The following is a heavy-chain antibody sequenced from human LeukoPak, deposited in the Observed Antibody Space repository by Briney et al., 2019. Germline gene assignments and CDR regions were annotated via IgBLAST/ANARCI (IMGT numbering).Heavy chain of an antibody. J-gene: IGHJ6*02. CDR1: GFTFSSYA. CDR3: ARGYYYDSSGCYSQGYYYYGMDV. Sequence: GGSLRLSCAASGFTFSSYAMSWVRQAPGKGLEWVSAISGSGGSTYYADSVKGRFTISRDNSKNTLYLQMNSLRAEDTALYHCARGYYYDSSGCYSQGYYYYGMDVWGQGTTVTVSS. D-gene: IGHD3-22*01. CDR2: ISGSGGST. V-gene: IGHV3-23*01.